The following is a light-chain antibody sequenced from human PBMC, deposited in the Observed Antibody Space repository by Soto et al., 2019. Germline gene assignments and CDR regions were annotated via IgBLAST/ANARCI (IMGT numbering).Light chain of an antibody. V-gene: IGLV1-44*01. CDR3: CSYAGGYTYL. J-gene: IGLJ1*01. Sequence: QSVLTQPPSASGTPGQRVTISCSGSSSNIGSNYVNWYQHLPGTAPKLPIYSDDQRPSGVPDRFSGSKSGTSASLAISGLQAEDEADYFCCSYAGGYTYLFGTGTKVTVL. CDR2: SDD. CDR1: SSNIGSNY.